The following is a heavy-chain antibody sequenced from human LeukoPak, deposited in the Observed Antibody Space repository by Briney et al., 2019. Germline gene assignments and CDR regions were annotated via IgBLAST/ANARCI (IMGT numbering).Heavy chain of an antibody. Sequence: GGSLRLSCAASGFTFSSYGMHWVRQAPDKGLEWVAVISYDGSNKYYADSVKGRFTISRDNSKNTLYLQMNSLRAEDTAVYYCAKGTAMAASFDYWGQGTLVTVSS. CDR1: GFTFSSYG. V-gene: IGHV3-30*18. J-gene: IGHJ4*02. D-gene: IGHD5-18*01. CDR2: ISYDGSNK. CDR3: AKGTAMAASFDY.